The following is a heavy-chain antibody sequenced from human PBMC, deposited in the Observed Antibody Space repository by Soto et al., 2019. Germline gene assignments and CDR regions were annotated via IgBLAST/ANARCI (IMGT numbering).Heavy chain of an antibody. V-gene: IGHV1-24*01. D-gene: IGHD6-19*01. J-gene: IGHJ6*02. CDR1: GYTLTELS. CDR2: FDPEDGET. Sequence: ASVKVSCKVSGYTLTELSMHWVRQAPGKGLEWMGGFDPEDGETIYAQKFQGRVTMTEDTSTDTAYMELSSLRSEDTAVYYCATYAEKWLVQGYYYYYYGMDVWGQGTTVTVSS. CDR3: ATYAEKWLVQGYYYYYYGMDV.